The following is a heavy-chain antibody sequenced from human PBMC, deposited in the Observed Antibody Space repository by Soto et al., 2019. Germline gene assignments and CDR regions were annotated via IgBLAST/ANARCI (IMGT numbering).Heavy chain of an antibody. Sequence: QVQLVQSGAEVKKPESSVEVSCKAPGVTFSTYAISWVRQAPGQGLEWMGGIIPLFGTANYERRFQDRVTITADESTNTVYMELSSLRSEDTAVYFCASGIQLWLRRISNGYSGWGQETLVNVSS. CDR1: GVTFSTYA. CDR2: IIPLFGTA. J-gene: IGHJ4*02. V-gene: IGHV1-69*12. D-gene: IGHD5-18*01. CDR3: ASGIQLWLRRISNGYSG.